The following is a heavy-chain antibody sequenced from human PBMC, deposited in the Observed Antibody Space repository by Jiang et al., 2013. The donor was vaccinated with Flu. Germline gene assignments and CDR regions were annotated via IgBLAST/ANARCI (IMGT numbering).Heavy chain of an antibody. CDR3: ARMTMIRGLIIDYSNGMDV. Sequence: ASGFTFSRYGMHWVRQAPGKGLECVAVIWYDGSNKYYADSVKGRFTISRDNSKNTLYLQMNSLRAEDTAVYYCARMTMIRGLIIDYSNGMDVWGQGTTVTVSS. D-gene: IGHD3-10*01. CDR1: GFTFSRYG. CDR2: IWYDGSNK. J-gene: IGHJ6*02. V-gene: IGHV3-33*08.